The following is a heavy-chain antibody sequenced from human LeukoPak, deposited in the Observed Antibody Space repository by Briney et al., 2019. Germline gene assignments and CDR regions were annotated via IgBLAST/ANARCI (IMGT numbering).Heavy chain of an antibody. J-gene: IGHJ4*02. CDR2: ISSSGSAI. CDR1: GFPLSSYS. V-gene: IGHV3-48*01. CDR3: VRVKGSYFDY. Sequence: PGGSLRLSCAASGFPLSSYSINWVRQAPGKGLGWVSYISSSGSAIYYVDSVKGRFTVSRDNAKNSLFLQMNSPRAEDTAVYYRVRVKGSYFDYWGQGALVTVSS. D-gene: IGHD2-15*01.